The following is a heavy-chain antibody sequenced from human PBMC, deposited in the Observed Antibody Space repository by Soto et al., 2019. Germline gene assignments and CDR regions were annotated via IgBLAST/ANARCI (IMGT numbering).Heavy chain of an antibody. D-gene: IGHD3-9*01. Sequence: XSVNVSCQASGYTFTSYYIHWVRQAPGQGLEWMGIINPSGGSTSYAQKFQGRVTMTRDTSTSTVYMELSSLRSEDTAVYYCAREVPKGYFVDYWGQGTLVTVSS. CDR3: AREVPKGYFVDY. CDR1: GYTFTSYY. V-gene: IGHV1-46*01. CDR2: INPSGGST. J-gene: IGHJ4*02.